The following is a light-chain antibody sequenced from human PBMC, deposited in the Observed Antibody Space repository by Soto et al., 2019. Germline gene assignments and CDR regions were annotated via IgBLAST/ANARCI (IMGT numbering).Light chain of an antibody. J-gene: IGLJ2*01. CDR2: SNS. CDR3: AACDDSLSGVV. V-gene: IGLV1-47*01. CDR1: SSNIGSNS. Sequence: QSVLTQPPSASGTPGQRVTISCSGSSSNIGSNSVHWYQQLPGTAPKLLMYSNSQRPSGVPERLSGSKSGTSASLAISGLRSEDEADYYCAACDDSLSGVVFGGGTKLTVL.